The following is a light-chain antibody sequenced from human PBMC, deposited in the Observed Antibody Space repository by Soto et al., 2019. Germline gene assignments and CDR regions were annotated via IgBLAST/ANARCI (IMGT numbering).Light chain of an antibody. CDR1: QSVSSN. CDR3: QQYNNWPPCT. Sequence: EIVMTQSPATLSVSPGERATLSCRASQSVSSNLAWYQQKPGQPPRLLIYGASTRATGIPARFSGSGSGTDFTITISSLQSEDYAVYYCQQYNNWPPCTFGQGTKVEIK. V-gene: IGKV3-15*01. CDR2: GAS. J-gene: IGKJ2*02.